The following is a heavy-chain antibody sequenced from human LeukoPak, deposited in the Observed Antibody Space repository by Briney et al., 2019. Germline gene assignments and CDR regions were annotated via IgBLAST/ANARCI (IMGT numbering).Heavy chain of an antibody. CDR1: GFTFSSYA. Sequence: GGSLRLSCAASGFTFSSYAMSWVRQAPGKGQEWVSGISGSGGSTYYADSVKGRFTISRDNSKNTLYLQMNSLRAEDTAVYYCAKAHCSGGSCYFFWGQGTLVTVSS. CDR3: AKAHCSGGSCYFF. CDR2: ISGSGGST. V-gene: IGHV3-23*01. D-gene: IGHD2-15*01. J-gene: IGHJ4*02.